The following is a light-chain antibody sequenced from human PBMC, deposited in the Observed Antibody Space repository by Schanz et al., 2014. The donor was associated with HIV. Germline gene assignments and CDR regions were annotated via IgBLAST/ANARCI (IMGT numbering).Light chain of an antibody. Sequence: QSALTQPASVSGSPGQSITISCTGTSSDVGGYNYVSWYQQHPGKAPKLMIYDVSNRPSGVSSRFSGSKSGNTASLTISGLQAEDEADYYCSSYAGSLPLVFGGGTKLTVL. CDR3: SSYAGSLPLV. V-gene: IGLV2-14*03. CDR1: SSDVGGYNY. CDR2: DVS. J-gene: IGLJ2*01.